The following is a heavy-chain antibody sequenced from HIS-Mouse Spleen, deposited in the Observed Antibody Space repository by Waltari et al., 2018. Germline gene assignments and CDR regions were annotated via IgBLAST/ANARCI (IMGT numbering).Heavy chain of an antibody. CDR2: IFYSGTT. D-gene: IGHD6-13*01. CDR1: GGSISSSSYY. V-gene: IGHV4-39*07. Sequence: QLQLQESGPGLVKPSETLSLTCTVSGGSISSSSYYWGWIRQPPGKGLEWIGSIFYSGTTSYNPSLRSRVTISVAPSKNQFSRKLGSVTAADTAVYYCAREIPYSSSWYDWYFDLWGRGTLVTVSS. CDR3: AREIPYSSSWYDWYFDL. J-gene: IGHJ2*01.